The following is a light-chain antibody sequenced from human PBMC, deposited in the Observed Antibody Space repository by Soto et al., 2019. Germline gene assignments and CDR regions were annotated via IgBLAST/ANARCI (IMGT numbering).Light chain of an antibody. J-gene: IGKJ5*01. Sequence: EIVLTQSPATLSLSPGERATLSCRASQSVSSYLACYQQKPGQAPRLLIYDASNRSTGIPARFSGSGSGTDFTLTIRSLEPEDFAVYYCQQRSNWPPRSITFGQGTRLEIK. CDR1: QSVSSY. CDR3: QQRSNWPPRSIT. V-gene: IGKV3-11*01. CDR2: DAS.